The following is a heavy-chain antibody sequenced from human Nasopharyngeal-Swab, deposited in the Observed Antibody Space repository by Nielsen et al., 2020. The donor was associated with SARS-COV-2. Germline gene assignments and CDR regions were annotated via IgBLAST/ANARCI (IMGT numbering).Heavy chain of an antibody. CDR2: ISAYNGNT. V-gene: IGHV1-18*01. CDR1: GYTFTNYG. Sequence: ASVKVSCKASGYTFTNYGLSWVRQAPGPGLEWMGWISAYNGNTKYAEKLQGRVTMTTDTSTSTAYMELRSLRSDDTAVYYCARDPGYSWDYYYYGTDVWGQGTTVTVSS. CDR3: ARDPGYSWDYYYYGTDV. D-gene: IGHD5-12*01. J-gene: IGHJ6*02.